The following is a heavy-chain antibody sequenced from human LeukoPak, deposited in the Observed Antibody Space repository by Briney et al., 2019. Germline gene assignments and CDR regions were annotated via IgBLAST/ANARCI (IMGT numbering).Heavy chain of an antibody. CDR2: ISSSSSYI. J-gene: IGHJ4*02. D-gene: IGHD2-15*01. CDR3: ATSLCSGGSCEYYFDY. CDR1: GFTFSSYS. V-gene: IGHV3-21*01. Sequence: GGSLRLSCAASGFTFSSYSMNWVRQAPGKGLEWVSSISSSSSYIYYADSVKGRFTISRDNAKNSLYLQMNSLRAEDTAVYYCATSLCSGGSCEYYFDYWGQGTLVTVSS.